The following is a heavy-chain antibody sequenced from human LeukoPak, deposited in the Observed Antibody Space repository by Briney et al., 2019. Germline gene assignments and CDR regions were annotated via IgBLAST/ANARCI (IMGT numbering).Heavy chain of an antibody. D-gene: IGHD1-26*01. CDR3: ARQVREWELSFDY. CDR1: GFTFSSYT. Sequence: GGSLRLSCAASGFTFSSYTMNWVRQAPGKGLEWVSYISTTSSTIYYADSVKGRFTISRDNAKSSLYLQMNSLRAEDTAVYYCARQVREWELSFDYWGQGTLVTVFS. CDR2: ISTTSSTI. V-gene: IGHV3-48*01. J-gene: IGHJ4*02.